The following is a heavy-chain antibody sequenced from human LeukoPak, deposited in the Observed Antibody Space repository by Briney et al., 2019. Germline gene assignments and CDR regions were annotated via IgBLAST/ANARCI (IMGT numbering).Heavy chain of an antibody. CDR3: ARDLREHDY. D-gene: IGHD1/OR15-1a*01. Sequence: PGGSLRLSCAGSGVTLRGYWMYWVRQPPGKGLMWVSRINFDGSEVTYADSVRGRFTVSRDNAKNTLYLQMGSLRVEDTAVYYCARDLREHDYWGQGTLVTVSS. V-gene: IGHV3-74*01. CDR1: GVTLRGYW. CDR2: INFDGSEV. J-gene: IGHJ4*02.